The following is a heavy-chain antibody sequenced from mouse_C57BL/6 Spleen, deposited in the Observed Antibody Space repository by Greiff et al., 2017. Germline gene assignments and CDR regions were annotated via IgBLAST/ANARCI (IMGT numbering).Heavy chain of an antibody. V-gene: IGHV5-4*01. D-gene: IGHD1-1*01. CDR3: ARDRVITTVAAEDYFDY. CDR2: ISDGGSYT. CDR1: GFTFSSYA. Sequence: EVQVVESGGGLVKPGGSLKLSCAASGFTFSSYAMSWVRQTPEKRLEWVATISDGGSYTYYPDNVKGRFTISRDNAKNNLYLQMSHLKSEDTAMXYCARDRVITTVAAEDYFDYWGQGTTLTVSS. J-gene: IGHJ2*01.